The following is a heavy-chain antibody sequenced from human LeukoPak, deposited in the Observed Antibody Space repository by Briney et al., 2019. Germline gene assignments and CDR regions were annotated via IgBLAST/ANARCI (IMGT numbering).Heavy chain of an antibody. CDR2: INHSGST. Sequence: SETLSLTCAVYGGSFSGYYWSWIRRPPGKGLEWIGEINHSGSTNYNPSLKSRVTISVDTSKNQFSLKLSSVTAADTAVYYCARTLLRYFDWLFSPFDYWGQGTLVTVSS. D-gene: IGHD3-9*01. V-gene: IGHV4-34*01. J-gene: IGHJ4*02. CDR3: ARTLLRYFDWLFSPFDY. CDR1: GGSFSGYY.